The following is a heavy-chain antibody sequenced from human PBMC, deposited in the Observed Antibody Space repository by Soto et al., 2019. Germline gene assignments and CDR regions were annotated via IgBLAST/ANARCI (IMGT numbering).Heavy chain of an antibody. CDR3: ARASGVGLAFGGGFDF. CDR1: GVSINSYY. V-gene: IGHV4-59*01. D-gene: IGHD3-16*01. Sequence: PSETLSLTCNVSGVSINSYYWSWIRQPPGRGLECIGYISYAVSANYNPSLKSRVTMSIDTSRNQFSLKPTSVTPADTAVYYCARASGVGLAFGGGFDFWGQGSLVTVSS. J-gene: IGHJ4*02. CDR2: ISYAVSA.